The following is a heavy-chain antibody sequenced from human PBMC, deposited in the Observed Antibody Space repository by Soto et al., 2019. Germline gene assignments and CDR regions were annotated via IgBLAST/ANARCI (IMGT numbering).Heavy chain of an antibody. D-gene: IGHD3-3*01. Sequence: QVQLQESGPGLVKPSQTLSITCTVSAGSISSGGYYWSWIRQHPGKGLEWIGYIYYSGSTYYHPSLKSRVTIAVDTSKNQLSLKLISVTAAATAVYYCARSRIRFLKWLPHTPLIDAVDIWGQGTMVTVSS. CDR2: IYYSGST. CDR1: AGSISSGGYY. J-gene: IGHJ3*02. CDR3: ARSRIRFLKWLPHTPLIDAVDI. V-gene: IGHV4-31*03.